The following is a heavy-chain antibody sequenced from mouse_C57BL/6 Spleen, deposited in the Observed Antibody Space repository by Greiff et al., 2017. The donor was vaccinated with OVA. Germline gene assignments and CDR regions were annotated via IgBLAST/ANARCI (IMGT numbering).Heavy chain of an antibody. J-gene: IGHJ4*01. V-gene: IGHV1-81*01. D-gene: IGHD1-1*01. CDR3: ARDTTVVATRAMDY. CDR1: GYTFTSYG. CDR2: IYPRSGNT. Sequence: VKLQQSGAELARPGASVKLSCKASGYTFTSYGISWVKQRTGQGLEWIGEIYPRSGNTYYNEKFKGKATLTADKSSSTAYMELRSLTSEDSAVYFCARDTTVVATRAMDYWGQGTSVTVSS.